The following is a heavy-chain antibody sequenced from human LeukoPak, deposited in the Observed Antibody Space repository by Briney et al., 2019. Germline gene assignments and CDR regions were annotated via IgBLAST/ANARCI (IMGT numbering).Heavy chain of an antibody. CDR3: ARHYLGSGSEDY. CDR2: ISRHNGNT. J-gene: IGHJ4*02. D-gene: IGHD3-10*01. V-gene: IGHV1-18*01. CDR1: GYSFTSFG. Sequence: ALVKVSWKASGYSFTSFGITWVRQAPGQGLEWMGWISRHNGNTDYAQRFRGRVTLTIDTSTTTADMELRNLIPDDTAVYYCARHYLGSGSEDYWGQGTLVSVSS.